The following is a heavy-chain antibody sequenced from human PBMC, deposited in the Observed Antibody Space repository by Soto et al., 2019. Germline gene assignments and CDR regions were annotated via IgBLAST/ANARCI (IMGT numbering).Heavy chain of an antibody. CDR3: ARDGTIFGDYYYYYGMDV. D-gene: IGHD3-3*01. J-gene: IGHJ6*02. Sequence: QVQLVESGGGVVQPGRSLRLSCAASGFTFSSYGMHWVRQAPGKGLEWVAVIWYDGSNKYYADSVKGRFTISRDNSKNTLYLQMNSLRAEDTAVYYCARDGTIFGDYYYYYGMDVWGQGTTVTVSS. CDR2: IWYDGSNK. CDR1: GFTFSSYG. V-gene: IGHV3-33*01.